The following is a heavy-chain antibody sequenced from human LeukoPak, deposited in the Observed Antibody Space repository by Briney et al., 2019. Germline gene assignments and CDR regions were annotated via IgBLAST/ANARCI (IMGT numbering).Heavy chain of an antibody. V-gene: IGHV3-23*01. CDR1: GFTFSNYA. CDR3: AKHYPGQTYYDSAFDI. D-gene: IGHD3-22*01. CDR2: LSGSGGST. J-gene: IGHJ3*02. Sequence: GGSLRLSCAASGFTFSNYAMSWVRQAPGKGLEWVSGLSGSGGSTDYADSVKGRYTISRDNSKNTLYPQMNSLRAEDTAVYYCAKHYPGQTYYDSAFDIWGQGTLVTVSS.